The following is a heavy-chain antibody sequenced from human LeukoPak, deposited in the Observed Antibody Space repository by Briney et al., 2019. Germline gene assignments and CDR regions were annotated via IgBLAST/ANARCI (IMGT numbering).Heavy chain of an antibody. J-gene: IGHJ5*02. CDR2: IIPIFGTA. CDR1: GGTFSSYA. CDR3: ARDFLVATTGNWFDP. Sequence: SVKVSCKASGGTFSSYAISWVRQAPGQGLEWMGGIIPIFGTANYAQKFQGRVTITADESTSTAYMELSSLRSEDTAVYYCARDFLVATTGNWFDPWGQGTLVTVSS. D-gene: IGHD5-12*01. V-gene: IGHV1-69*13.